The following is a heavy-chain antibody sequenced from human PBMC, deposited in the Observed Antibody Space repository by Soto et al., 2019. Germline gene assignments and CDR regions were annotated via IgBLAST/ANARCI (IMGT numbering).Heavy chain of an antibody. CDR2: VSYDERNI. V-gene: IGHV3-30*18. Sequence: GGSLRLSCVASGFTFSTSDMHWVRQAPGQGLEWVAVVSYDERNIYYADSVKGRFSVSRYNYKNTLFLHMNSLRAEDTAVYFCAKLVDKSLDDYWGQGARVTVSS. J-gene: IGHJ4*02. D-gene: IGHD3-16*01. CDR3: AKLVDKSLDDY. CDR1: GFTFSTSD.